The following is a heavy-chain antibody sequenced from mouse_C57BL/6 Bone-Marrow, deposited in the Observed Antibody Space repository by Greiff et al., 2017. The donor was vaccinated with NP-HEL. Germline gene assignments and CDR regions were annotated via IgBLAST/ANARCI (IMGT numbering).Heavy chain of an antibody. CDR2: IWSGGST. CDR3: AGFITTVVAYWYFDV. Sequence: QVQLKQSGPGLVQPSQSLSITCTVSGFSLTSYGVHWVRQSPGKGLEWLGVIWSGGSTDYNAAFISRLSISKDNFKSQVFFKMNSLQADDTAIYYCAGFITTVVAYWYFDVWGTGTTVTVSS. V-gene: IGHV2-2*01. J-gene: IGHJ1*03. D-gene: IGHD1-1*01. CDR1: GFSLTSYG.